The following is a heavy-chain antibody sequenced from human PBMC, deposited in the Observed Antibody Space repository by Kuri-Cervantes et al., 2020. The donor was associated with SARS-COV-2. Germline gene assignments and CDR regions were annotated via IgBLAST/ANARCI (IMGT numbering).Heavy chain of an antibody. J-gene: IGHJ6*02. V-gene: IGHV1-24*01. CDR2: FDPEDGET. CDR3: ATKSEYSGSYFSYYYYGMDV. D-gene: IGHD1-26*01. CDR1: GYTLTELS. Sequence: ASVKVSCKVSGYTLTELSMHWVRQAPGKGLEWMGGFDPEDGETIYAQKFQGRVTMTEDTSTGTAYMELSSLRSEDTAVYYCATKSEYSGSYFSYYYYGMDVWGQGTTVTVSS.